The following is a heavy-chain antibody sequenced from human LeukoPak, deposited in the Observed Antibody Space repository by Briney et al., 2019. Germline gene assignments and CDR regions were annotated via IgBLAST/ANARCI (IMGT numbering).Heavy chain of an antibody. Sequence: AGGSLRLSCAASGFTLSGYGMNWVRQAPGKGLGWVSYISSSTRIIYYADSVKGRLTISRDNAKNSLYLQMNSLRAEDTAVYYCARSLMYYYGSETYFWFDPWGQGTLVTVSS. D-gene: IGHD3-10*01. CDR1: GFTLSGYG. V-gene: IGHV3-48*01. J-gene: IGHJ5*02. CDR3: ARSLMYYYGSETYFWFDP. CDR2: ISSSTRII.